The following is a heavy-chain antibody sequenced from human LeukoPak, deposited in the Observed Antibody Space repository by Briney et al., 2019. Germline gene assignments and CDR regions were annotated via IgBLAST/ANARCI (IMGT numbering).Heavy chain of an antibody. J-gene: IGHJ4*02. Sequence: ASVKVSCKASGYTFTSYGISWVRQAHGQGREWLEWISAYNGNTNYAQKLQGRVTMTTDTSTSTAYMELRSLRSDDTAVYYCARDWDLGATSRPGYWGQGTLVTVSS. CDR2: ISAYNGNT. CDR3: ARDWDLGATSRPGY. V-gene: IGHV1-18*01. D-gene: IGHD1-26*01. CDR1: GYTFTSYG.